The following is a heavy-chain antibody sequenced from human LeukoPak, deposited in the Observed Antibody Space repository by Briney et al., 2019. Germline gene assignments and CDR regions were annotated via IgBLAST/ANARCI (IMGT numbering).Heavy chain of an antibody. CDR3: ARGGEYSGSLFLI. Sequence: GGSLRLSCAASGFTFSSYGMSWVRQAPGKGLEWVANIKQDGSEKYYVDSVKGRFTISRDNAENSLDLQMNSLRAEDTAVYYCARGGEYSGSLFLIWGQGTLVTVSS. D-gene: IGHD6-6*01. V-gene: IGHV3-7*01. CDR1: GFTFSSYG. CDR2: IKQDGSEK. J-gene: IGHJ4*02.